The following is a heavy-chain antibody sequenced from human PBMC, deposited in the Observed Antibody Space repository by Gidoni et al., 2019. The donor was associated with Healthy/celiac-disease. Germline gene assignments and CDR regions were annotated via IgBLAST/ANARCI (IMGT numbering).Heavy chain of an antibody. CDR3: AKAALYYYDSSGYGFFDY. D-gene: IGHD3-22*01. J-gene: IGHJ4*02. V-gene: IGHV3-30*18. CDR2: ISYDGSNK. Sequence: QVQLVESGGGAVQPGRSLRLSCAASGFTFSSYGMHWVRQAPGKGLEWVAVISYDGSNKYYADSVKGRFTISRDNSKNTLYLQMNSLRAEDTAVYYCAKAALYYYDSSGYGFFDYWGQGTLVTVSS. CDR1: GFTFSSYG.